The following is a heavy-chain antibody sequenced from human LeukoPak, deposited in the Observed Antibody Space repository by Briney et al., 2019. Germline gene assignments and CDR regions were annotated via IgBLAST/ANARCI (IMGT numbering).Heavy chain of an antibody. D-gene: IGHD1-26*01. Sequence: ASVKVSCKASGYTLSDAHVSWVRQAPGQGLEWMGWISAYNGNTNYAQKLQGRVTMTTDTSTSTAYMELRSLRSDDTAVYYCARGGSSNWFDPWGQGTLVTVSS. J-gene: IGHJ5*02. CDR1: GYTLSDAH. CDR3: ARGGSSNWFDP. V-gene: IGHV1-18*04. CDR2: ISAYNGNT.